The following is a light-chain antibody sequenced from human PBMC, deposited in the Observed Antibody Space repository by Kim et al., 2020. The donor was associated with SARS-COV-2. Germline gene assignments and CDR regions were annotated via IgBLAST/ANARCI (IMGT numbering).Light chain of an antibody. Sequence: SVGNRDTISFRASRGINTALGWYQQEPGRAPKRLIYTAFRLEGGVSSRFSGSGSGTEFTLTISNLQPEDIATYYCLQHFNYPRVTFGGGTKVDIK. CDR3: LQHFNYPRVT. J-gene: IGKJ4*01. CDR2: TAF. V-gene: IGKV1-17*02. CDR1: RGINTA.